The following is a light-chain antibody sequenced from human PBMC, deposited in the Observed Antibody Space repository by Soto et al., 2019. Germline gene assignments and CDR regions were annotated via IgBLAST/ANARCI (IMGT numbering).Light chain of an antibody. CDR3: QQYGGSPPLT. CDR1: QSVSSSY. J-gene: IGKJ4*01. V-gene: IGKV3-20*01. Sequence: EIVLTQSPGTLSLSPGERATLSCRASQSVSSSYLAWYQQKPGQAPRLLIYGASSRATGIPDRFSGGGSGTDFTLTISRLEPEDLAVYYCQQYGGSPPLTFGGGTKVEIK. CDR2: GAS.